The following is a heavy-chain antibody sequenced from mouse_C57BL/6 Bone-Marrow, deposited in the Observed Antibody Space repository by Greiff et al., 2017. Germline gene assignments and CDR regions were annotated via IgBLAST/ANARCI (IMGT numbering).Heavy chain of an antibody. CDR3: ATYYSNFYYYAMDY. Sequence: QVQLQQSGAELVKPGASVKLSCKASGYTFASYWMHWVKQRPGRGLAWIGRIDPNSGGTTYNEKFKSKATLTVDKPSSTAYMQLSSLTSEDSAVYYCATYYSNFYYYAMDYRGQGTSGTVPS. V-gene: IGHV1-72*01. J-gene: IGHJ4*01. D-gene: IGHD2-5*01. CDR1: GYTFASYW. CDR2: IDPNSGGT.